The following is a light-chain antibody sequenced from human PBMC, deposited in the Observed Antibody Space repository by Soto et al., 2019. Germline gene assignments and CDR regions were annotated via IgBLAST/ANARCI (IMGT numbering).Light chain of an antibody. Sequence: EIVLTQSPGTLSLSPGERATLSCRASQSVSSSYLAWYQQKPGQAPRLLIYGASIRATGIPDRFSGSGSGTDFTLTISRREPEAFAVYYCQQYGRSPPYTFGQGTKLEIK. CDR1: QSVSSSY. J-gene: IGKJ2*01. V-gene: IGKV3-20*01. CDR3: QQYGRSPPYT. CDR2: GAS.